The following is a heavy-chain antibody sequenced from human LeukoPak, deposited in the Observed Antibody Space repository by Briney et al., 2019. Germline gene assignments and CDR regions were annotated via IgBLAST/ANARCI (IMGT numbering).Heavy chain of an antibody. Sequence: SEALSLTCTVSGGSISNYYWSWIRQPPGRELEWIASINYGGTTYYNPSLKSRVTISVDTSKNQFSLRLSSVTAADTAVYLCARYVVSGSGRFYFDYWGQGSLVTVSS. CDR3: ARYVVSGSGRFYFDY. CDR2: INYGGTT. CDR1: GGSISNYY. J-gene: IGHJ4*02. V-gene: IGHV4-59*05. D-gene: IGHD3-10*01.